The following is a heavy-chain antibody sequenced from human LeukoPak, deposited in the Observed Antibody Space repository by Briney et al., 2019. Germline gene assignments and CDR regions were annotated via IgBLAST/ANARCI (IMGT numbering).Heavy chain of an antibody. D-gene: IGHD2-2*01. J-gene: IGHJ4*02. CDR1: GGSISSGGYS. Sequence: SETLSLTCAVSGGSISSGGYSWSWIRQPPGKGLEWIGYIYHSGSTYYNPSLKSRVTISVDRSKNQFSLKLSSVTAADTAVYYCAREMGYCSSTSCPLGPIDYWGQGTLVTVSS. CDR2: IYHSGST. V-gene: IGHV4-30-2*01. CDR3: AREMGYCSSTSCPLGPIDY.